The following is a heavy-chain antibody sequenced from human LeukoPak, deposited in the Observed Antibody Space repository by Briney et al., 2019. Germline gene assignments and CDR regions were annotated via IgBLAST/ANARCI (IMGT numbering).Heavy chain of an antibody. V-gene: IGHV3-48*04. CDR3: ARDGSVGATYYFDY. Sequence: GGSLRLSCAASGFTFSSYAMSWVRQAPGKGLEWVSYISSSGSTIYYADSVKGRFTISRDNAKDSLYLQMNSLRAEDTAVYYCARDGSVGATYYFDYWGQGTLVTVSS. J-gene: IGHJ4*02. CDR2: ISSSGSTI. CDR1: GFTFSSYA. D-gene: IGHD1-26*01.